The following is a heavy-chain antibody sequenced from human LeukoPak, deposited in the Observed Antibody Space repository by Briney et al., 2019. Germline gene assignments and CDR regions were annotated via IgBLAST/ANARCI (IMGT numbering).Heavy chain of an antibody. CDR3: ASIAARPDYFDY. D-gene: IGHD6-6*01. V-gene: IGHV1-69*05. J-gene: IGHJ4*02. CDR1: GGTFSSYA. CDR2: IIPIFGTA. Sequence: SVKVSCKASGGTFSSYAISWVRQAPGQGLEWMGGIIPIFGTANYAQKFQGRVTITTDESTSTAYMELSSLRSEDTAVYYCASIAARPDYFDYWGQGTLVTVSS.